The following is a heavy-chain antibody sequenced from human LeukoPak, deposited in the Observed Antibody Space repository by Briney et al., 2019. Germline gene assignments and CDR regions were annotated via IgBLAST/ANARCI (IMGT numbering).Heavy chain of an antibody. Sequence: GASVKVSCKASGYTFTSYGISWVRQAPGQGLEWMGWISAYNGNTNYAQKLQGRVTMTTDTSTGTAYMELRSLRSDDTAVYYCARELEFLWFGELLPIYYYYYGMDVWGQGTTVTVSS. CDR2: ISAYNGNT. V-gene: IGHV1-18*01. J-gene: IGHJ6*02. D-gene: IGHD3-10*01. CDR3: ARELEFLWFGELLPIYYYYYGMDV. CDR1: GYTFTSYG.